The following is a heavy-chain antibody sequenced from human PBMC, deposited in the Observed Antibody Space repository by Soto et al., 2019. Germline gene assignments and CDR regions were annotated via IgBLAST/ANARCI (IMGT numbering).Heavy chain of an antibody. Sequence: PGESLKISCKGSGYNFANAWIGWVRQMPGKGLEWMGIIYPGDSDTRYSPSFQGRVTMSADKSISTAYLHWSSLTASDTAMYYCARRTGTWSDLDYWGQGTLVTVSS. CDR1: GYNFANAW. V-gene: IGHV5-51*01. J-gene: IGHJ4*02. CDR2: IYPGDSDT. CDR3: ARRTGTWSDLDY. D-gene: IGHD3-3*01.